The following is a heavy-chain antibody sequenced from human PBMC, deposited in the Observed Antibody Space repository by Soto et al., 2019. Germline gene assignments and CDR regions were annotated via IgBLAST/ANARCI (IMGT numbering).Heavy chain of an antibody. D-gene: IGHD5-12*01. CDR2: MYNSGST. CDR1: SGSISSSNW. V-gene: IGHV4-4*02. J-gene: IGHJ3*02. CDR3: ARVVGYSGYGEGAFDI. Sequence: QVQLQESGPGLVKPSGTLSLTCAVSSGSISSSNWWSWVRQPPGKGLEWIGEMYNSGSTNYNPSLKSRVTISVDKSKNQFSLKLSSVTAADTAVYYCARVVGYSGYGEGAFDIWGQGTMVTVSS.